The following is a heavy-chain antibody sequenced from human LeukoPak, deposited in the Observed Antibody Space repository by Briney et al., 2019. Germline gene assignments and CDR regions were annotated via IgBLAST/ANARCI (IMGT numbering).Heavy chain of an antibody. J-gene: IGHJ4*02. CDR1: GGSISSGSYY. D-gene: IGHD3-10*01. CDR2: IYTSGST. V-gene: IGHV4-61*02. Sequence: SETLSLTCTVSGGSISSGSYYWSWIRQPAGKGLEWIGRIYTSGSTNYNPSLKSRVTISVDTSKNQFSLMLNSVTAADTALYFCARARLSIVRGITNFDYWGQGTVVTVSS. CDR3: ARARLSIVRGITNFDY.